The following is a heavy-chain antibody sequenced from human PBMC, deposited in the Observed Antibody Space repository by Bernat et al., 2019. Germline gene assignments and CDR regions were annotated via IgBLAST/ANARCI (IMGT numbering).Heavy chain of an antibody. CDR1: GASISSYS. V-gene: IGHV4-59*08. D-gene: IGHD3-22*01. J-gene: IGHJ6*02. CDR3: ARQGGDYDDSRGYTSGVMDV. CDR2: IHYSGNT. Sequence: QVQLQESGPGLVKPSETLSLTCTVSGASISSYSWSWIRQPPGKGLEWIGYIHYSGNTNYNPSLKSRVTISVDTSKNHFSLQLSSWTAADTAVYCCARQGGDYDDSRGYTSGVMDVWGQGTTVTVS.